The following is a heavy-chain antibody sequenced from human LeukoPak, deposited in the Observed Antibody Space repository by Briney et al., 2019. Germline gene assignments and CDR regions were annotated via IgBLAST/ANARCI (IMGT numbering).Heavy chain of an antibody. CDR2: IYYSGST. Sequence: PSETLSLTCTVSGGSISSGDYYWGWIRQPPGKGLEWIGYIYYSGSTYYNPSLKSRVTISVDTSKNQFSLKLSSVTAADTAVYYCALAGVQSRYYYYYMDVWGKGTTVTVSS. CDR3: ALAGVQSRYYYYYMDV. D-gene: IGHD3-10*01. CDR1: GGSISSGDYY. J-gene: IGHJ6*03. V-gene: IGHV4-30-4*08.